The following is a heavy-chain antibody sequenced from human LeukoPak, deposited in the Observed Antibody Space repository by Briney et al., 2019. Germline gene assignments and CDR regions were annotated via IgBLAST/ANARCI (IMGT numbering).Heavy chain of an antibody. V-gene: IGHV4-61*01. Sequence: SETLSLTCTVSGGSFSSGSYYWSWIRQPPGRGLEWIGYIYYSGSTNYNPSLKSRVTISVDTSKNQFSLKLSSVTAADTAVYYCARAYSSSWYRRWFDPWGQGTLVTVSS. J-gene: IGHJ5*02. CDR2: IYYSGST. CDR1: GGSFSSGSYY. D-gene: IGHD6-13*01. CDR3: ARAYSSSWYRRWFDP.